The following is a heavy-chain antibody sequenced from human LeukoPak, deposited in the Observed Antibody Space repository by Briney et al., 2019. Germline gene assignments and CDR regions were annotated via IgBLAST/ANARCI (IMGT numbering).Heavy chain of an antibody. CDR1: GFTFSSYT. D-gene: IGHD2-15*01. CDR2: ISSSSDYI. CDR3: ASSWDY. V-gene: IGHV3-21*01. J-gene: IGHJ4*02. Sequence: KTGGSLRLSCAASGFTFSSYTMNWVRQAPGKGLEWVSSISSSSDYIYYPDSVKGRFTISRDNAKNSLYLQMNDLSADDTAVYYCASSWDYWGQGTLVTVSS.